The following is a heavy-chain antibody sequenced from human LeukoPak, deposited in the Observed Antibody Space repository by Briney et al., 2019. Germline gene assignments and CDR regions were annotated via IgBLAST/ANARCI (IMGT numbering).Heavy chain of an antibody. V-gene: IGHV3-30*07. D-gene: IGHD6-6*01. J-gene: IGHJ4*02. CDR3: AKLGSIAARPH. CDR1: GFTFSSYA. CDR2: ISYDGSNK. Sequence: GGSLRLSCAASGFTFSSYAMHWVRQAPGKGLEWVAVISYDGSNKYYADSVKGRFTISRDNSKNTLYLQMNSLRAEDTAVYYCAKLGSIAARPHWGQGTLVTVSS.